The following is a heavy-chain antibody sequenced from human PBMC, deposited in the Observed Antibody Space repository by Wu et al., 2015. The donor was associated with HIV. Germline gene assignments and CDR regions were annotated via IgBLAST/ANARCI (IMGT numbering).Heavy chain of an antibody. D-gene: IGHD3-22*01. CDR3: AATQGYYDSSGPYAFDI. Sequence: QLVQSGAEVKKPGTSVKVSCKASGFTFTSSAMQWVRQARGQRLEWIGWIVVGSGNANYAQKFQERVTITRDMSTSTAYMELSSLRSEDTAVYYCAATQGYYDSSGPYAFDIWGQGTMVTVSS. V-gene: IGHV1-58*02. J-gene: IGHJ3*02. CDR1: GFTFTSSA. CDR2: IVVGSGNA.